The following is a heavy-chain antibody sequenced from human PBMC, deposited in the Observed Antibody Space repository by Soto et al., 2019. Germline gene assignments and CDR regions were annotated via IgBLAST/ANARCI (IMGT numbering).Heavy chain of an antibody. V-gene: IGHV4-30-4*01. CDR2: IYSGGST. D-gene: IGHD7-27*01. J-gene: IGHJ4*02. CDR1: GDPLNTVHYS. CDR3: TRGPSGDKIDY. Sequence: QVQLQESGPGLVEPLTTLSPTCLVSGDPLNTVHYSWSWVRPSPDKGLEWIGHIYSGGSTYTIPSLKSRVTISLDTSKNQFSLKLNSVTAADTAVYYCTRGPSGDKIDYWGQGALVIVSS.